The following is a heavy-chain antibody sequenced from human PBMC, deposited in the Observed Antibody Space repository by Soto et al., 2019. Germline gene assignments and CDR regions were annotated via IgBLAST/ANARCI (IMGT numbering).Heavy chain of an antibody. V-gene: IGHV4-39*01. CDR2: IYYSGST. CDR3: ARYGLSIPDVDY. J-gene: IGHJ4*02. CDR1: GGSISSSSYY. D-gene: IGHD6-6*01. Sequence: QLQLQESGPGLVKPSETLSLTCTVSGGSISSSSYYWGWIRQPPGKGLEWIGSIYYSGSTYYNPSLKSRVTISVDTSKNQFSLKVSTVTPAYTAVYYYARYGLSIPDVDYWGQETLDTV.